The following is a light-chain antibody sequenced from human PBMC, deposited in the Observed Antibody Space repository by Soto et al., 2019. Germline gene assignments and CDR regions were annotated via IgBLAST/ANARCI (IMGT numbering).Light chain of an antibody. CDR1: QNVDTKY. CDR3: QWYGSGSWS. J-gene: IGKJ1*01. Sequence: EIVLTQSPGTLSLSPGERATLSCRASQNVDTKYLAWYKIRPGLAPRIIIFGASGRAYVIPDRFSGSGSGTDFTLIISRLEHEDFEVYYCQWYGSGSWSFGLWPSWEIK. V-gene: IGKV3-20*01. CDR2: GAS.